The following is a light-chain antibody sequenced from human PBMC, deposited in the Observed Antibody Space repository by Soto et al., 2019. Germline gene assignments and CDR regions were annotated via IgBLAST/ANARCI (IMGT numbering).Light chain of an antibody. Sequence: EIVLTQSPATLSVSLGDSATLSCRASQSVSLSLAWYQMRPGQPPRLLIYGTSTRATDIPARFSGSGSGKDFTITISSLQSADFAVYFCQQYNIWTSWTFGQGTKVELK. CDR1: QSVSLS. J-gene: IGKJ1*01. CDR2: GTS. V-gene: IGKV3-15*01. CDR3: QQYNIWTSWT.